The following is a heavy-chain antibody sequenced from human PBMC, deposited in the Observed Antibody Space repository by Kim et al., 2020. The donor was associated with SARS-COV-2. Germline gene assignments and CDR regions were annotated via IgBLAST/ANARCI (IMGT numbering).Heavy chain of an antibody. CDR2: IKSDGSST. Sequence: GGSLRHSCAASGFTFSTYWMHWVRQAPGKGLVWVSRIKSDGSSTSYADSVKGRFTISRDNAKNTLYLQMNSLRAEDTAVYYCARGWGRDSWGQGTLVTVS. V-gene: IGHV3-74*01. J-gene: IGHJ4*02. CDR3: ARGWGRDS. CDR1: GFTFSTYW. D-gene: IGHD3-16*01.